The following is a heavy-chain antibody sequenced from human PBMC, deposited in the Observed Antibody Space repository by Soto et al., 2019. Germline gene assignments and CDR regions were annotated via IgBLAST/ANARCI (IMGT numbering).Heavy chain of an antibody. J-gene: IGHJ5*02. V-gene: IGHV4-59*01. CDR2: IYYSGST. CDR1: GGSISSYY. Sequence: SETLSLTCTVSGGSISSYYLSWIRQPPGKGLEWIGYIYYSGSTNYDPSLKSRVTISVDTSKNQFSLKLSSVTAADTAVYYCARAHYDFWSGTNNWFDPWGQGTLVTVSS. CDR3: ARAHYDFWSGTNNWFDP. D-gene: IGHD3-3*01.